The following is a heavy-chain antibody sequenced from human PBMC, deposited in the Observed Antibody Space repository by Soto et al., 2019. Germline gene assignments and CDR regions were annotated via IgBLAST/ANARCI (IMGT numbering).Heavy chain of an antibody. CDR1: GGTFSSYA. J-gene: IGHJ6*02. CDR2: IIPIFGTA. Sequence: QVQLVQSGAEVKKPGSSVKVSCTASGGTFSSYAISWVRQAPGQGLEWMGGIIPIFGTANYAQKFQGRVTITADESTSTAYMELSSLRSEDTAVYYCARASEGYCSGGSCYSEKYYYYGMDVWGQGTTATVSS. D-gene: IGHD2-15*01. V-gene: IGHV1-69*01. CDR3: ARASEGYCSGGSCYSEKYYYYGMDV.